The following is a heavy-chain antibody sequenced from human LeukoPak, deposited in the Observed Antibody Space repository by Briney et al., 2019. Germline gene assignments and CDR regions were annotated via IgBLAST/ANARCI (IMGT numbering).Heavy chain of an antibody. J-gene: IGHJ4*02. CDR1: GFTFSSYF. CDR3: ARALTGIPYYFDY. CDR2: ITTSSSDV. Sequence: GGSLRLSCAASGFTFSSYFMNWVRQAPGRGLEWVSSITTSSSDVYYADSVRGRFTISRDNAKNSLFLQMNGLRAEDTAVYYCARALTGIPYYFDYWGQGSLVTVSS. V-gene: IGHV3-21*01. D-gene: IGHD1-20*01.